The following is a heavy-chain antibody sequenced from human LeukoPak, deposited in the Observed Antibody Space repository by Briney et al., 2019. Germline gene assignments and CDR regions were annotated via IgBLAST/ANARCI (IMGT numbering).Heavy chain of an antibody. CDR1: GGSISSYY. CDR2: IYYSGST. V-gene: IGHV4-59*01. CDR3: ARGIATNFDY. J-gene: IGHJ4*02. Sequence: PSETLSLTCPVSGGSISSYYWSWIRQPPGKGLEWIGYIYYSGSTNYNPTLKSRVTISVDTSKNQFSLKLSSVTAADTAVYYCARGIATNFDYWGQGTLVTVSS. D-gene: IGHD6-13*01.